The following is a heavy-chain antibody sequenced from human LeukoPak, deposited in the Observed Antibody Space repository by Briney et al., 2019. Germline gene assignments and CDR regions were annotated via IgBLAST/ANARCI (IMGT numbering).Heavy chain of an antibody. J-gene: IGHJ4*02. Sequence: GGSVTLPCAASGFTFSNYAMSWVRQAPGKGLEWVSLIIGSTGSTFYADSVKGRFTISRDNSKNTLYLQMNSLRAEDTAVYYWARASWIANADAVWWGQGTLVTVSS. CDR1: GFTFSNYA. CDR2: IIGSTGST. D-gene: IGHD2-21*01. V-gene: IGHV3-23*01. CDR3: ARASWIANADAVW.